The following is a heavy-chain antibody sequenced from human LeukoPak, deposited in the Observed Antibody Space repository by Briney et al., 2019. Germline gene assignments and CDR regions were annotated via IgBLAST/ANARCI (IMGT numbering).Heavy chain of an antibody. CDR2: ISSGAIIT. V-gene: IGHV3-23*01. J-gene: IGHJ4*02. CDR1: GFTFSNFA. Sequence: PGGSLRLSCAASGFTFSNFAMSWVRQAPGKGLEWVSSISSGAIITYYVDSVKGRFTISRDNSKNTLYLQMNSLRAEDTAVYYCAKDFGGYSYGYLGNFDYWGQGTLVTVSS. CDR3: AKDFGGYSYGYLGNFDY. D-gene: IGHD5-18*01.